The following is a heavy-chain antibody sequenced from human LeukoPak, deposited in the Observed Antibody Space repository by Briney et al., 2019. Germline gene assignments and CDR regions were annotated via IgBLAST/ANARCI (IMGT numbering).Heavy chain of an antibody. Sequence: GGSLRLSCVVSGFTFSSYAMSWVRQAPGKGLEWVSYISNSGGTIFYADSVKGRFTISRDNAKNSLYLQTNSLRAEDTAVYYCARSYYYYYMDVWGKGTTVTVSS. CDR3: ARSYYYYYMDV. CDR2: ISNSGGTI. V-gene: IGHV3-48*04. J-gene: IGHJ6*03. CDR1: GFTFSSYA.